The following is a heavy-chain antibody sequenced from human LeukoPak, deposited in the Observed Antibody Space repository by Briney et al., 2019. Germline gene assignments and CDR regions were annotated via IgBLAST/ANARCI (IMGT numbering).Heavy chain of an antibody. J-gene: IGHJ4*02. Sequence: GGSLRLSCAASGFTFSSYSMNWVRQAPGKGLEWVSSISSSYIYYADSVKGRFTISRDNAKNSLYLQMNSLRAEDTAVYYCARGYSGYDSPLDYWGQGTLVTVSS. D-gene: IGHD5-12*01. CDR1: GFTFSSYS. CDR2: ISSSYI. V-gene: IGHV3-21*01. CDR3: ARGYSGYDSPLDY.